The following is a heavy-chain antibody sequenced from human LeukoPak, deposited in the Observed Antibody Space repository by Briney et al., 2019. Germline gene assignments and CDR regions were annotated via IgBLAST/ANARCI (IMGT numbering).Heavy chain of an antibody. D-gene: IGHD4-17*01. Sequence: SETLSLTCTVYGGSFSGYYWSWIRQPLGKGLEWIGEINHSGSTNYNPSLKSRVTISVDTSKNQFSLKLSSVTAEDTAVYYCARIPTTVTPSDAFDIWGQGTMVTVSS. CDR2: INHSGST. CDR1: GGSFSGYY. V-gene: IGHV4-34*01. J-gene: IGHJ3*02. CDR3: ARIPTTVTPSDAFDI.